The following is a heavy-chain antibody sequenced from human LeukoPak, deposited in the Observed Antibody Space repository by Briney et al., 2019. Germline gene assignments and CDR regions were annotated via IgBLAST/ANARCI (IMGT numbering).Heavy chain of an antibody. V-gene: IGHV4-34*01. D-gene: IGHD3-22*01. CDR3: ARATYYDSSGYYHPRSAFDI. CDR2: INHSGST. Sequence: SETLSLTCAVHGGSFSGYYWSWIRQPPGKGLEWIGEINHSGSTNYNPSLKSRVTISVDTSKNQFSLKLSSVTAADTAVYYCARATYYDSSGYYHPRSAFDIWGQGTMVTVSS. CDR1: GGSFSGYY. J-gene: IGHJ3*02.